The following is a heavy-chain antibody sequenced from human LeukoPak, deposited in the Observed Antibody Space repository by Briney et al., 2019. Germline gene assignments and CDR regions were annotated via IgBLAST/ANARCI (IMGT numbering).Heavy chain of an antibody. J-gene: IGHJ4*02. CDR3: AHLLDYGDNRLDF. V-gene: IGHV1-3*01. CDR2: INAADNT. D-gene: IGHD4-17*01. Sequence: ASVKVSYKASGYTFTTYAIHWVRQAPGQRLEWMGWINAADNTKYSQKFQGRVTFTRDTSASTAYMELSSLRSEDTAIYYCAHLLDYGDNRLDFWGQGTLVTVSS. CDR1: GYTFTTYA.